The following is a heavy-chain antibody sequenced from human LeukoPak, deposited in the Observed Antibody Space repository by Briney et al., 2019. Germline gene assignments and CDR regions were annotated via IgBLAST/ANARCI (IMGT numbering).Heavy chain of an antibody. CDR2: INPNSGGT. Sequence: ASVKVSCKASGYTFTGYYMHWVRQAPGQGLEWMGWINPNSGGTNYAQKFQGRVTMTRDTSISTAYIELSRLRSDDTAVYYCARHYCSSTSCYSDYWGQGTLVTVSS. CDR1: GYTFTGYY. CDR3: ARHYCSSTSCYSDY. D-gene: IGHD2-2*01. V-gene: IGHV1-2*02. J-gene: IGHJ4*02.